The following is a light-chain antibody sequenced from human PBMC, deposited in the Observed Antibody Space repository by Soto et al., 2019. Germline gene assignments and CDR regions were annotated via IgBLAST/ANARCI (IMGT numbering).Light chain of an antibody. CDR2: EVS. V-gene: IGLV2-23*02. J-gene: IGLJ1*01. CDR1: SSDVGSYNL. Sequence: QSALTQPASVSGSPGQSITICCTGTSSDVGSYNLVSWYQQHPGKAPKLMIYEVSKRPSGVSNRFSGSKSGNTASLTISELQAEDEADYYCCSYAVTSTYVFGTGTKVTVL. CDR3: CSYAVTSTYV.